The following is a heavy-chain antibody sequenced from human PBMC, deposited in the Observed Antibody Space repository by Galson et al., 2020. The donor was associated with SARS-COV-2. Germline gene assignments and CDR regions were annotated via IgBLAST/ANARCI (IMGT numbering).Heavy chain of an antibody. D-gene: IGHD3-3*02. CDR3: VRGGAFGTRVGDF. V-gene: IGHV3-74*01. Sequence: SHWMDWVRQVPGKGLERVSHINVDGIVTRYADSVKGRFTISIDNAEDTLYLQMNSLRVADTAVYYCVRGGAFGTRVGDFLGQGTRVT. CDR2: INVDGIVT. J-gene: IGHJ4*02. CDR1: SHW.